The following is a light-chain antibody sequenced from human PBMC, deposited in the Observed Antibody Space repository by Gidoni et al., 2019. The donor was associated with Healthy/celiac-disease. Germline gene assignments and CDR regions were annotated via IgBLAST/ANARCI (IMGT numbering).Light chain of an antibody. CDR2: GAS. Sequence: EIVLTQSPGTLSLSPGERATPSCRASQSVSSGYLAWYQQKPGQAPRLLIYGASSRATGIPDRFSGSGSGTDFTLTISRLEPEDFAVYYCQQYGSSPGAFGPGTKVDIK. V-gene: IGKV3-20*01. CDR3: QQYGSSPGA. J-gene: IGKJ3*01. CDR1: QSVSSGY.